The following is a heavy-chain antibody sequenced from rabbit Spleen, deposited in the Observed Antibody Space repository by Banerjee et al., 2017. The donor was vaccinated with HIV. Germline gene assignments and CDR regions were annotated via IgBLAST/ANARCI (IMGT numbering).Heavy chain of an antibody. CDR3: ARGSATMTMVITGYYLNL. D-gene: IGHD2-1*01. J-gene: IGHJ4*01. CDR2: IEAGSSGNT. CDR1: GIDFSSDSY. Sequence: QQQLEESGGGLVKPGGTLTLTCKASGIDFSSDSYMCWVRQAPGKGLEWIACIEAGSSGNTYYANWAKGRFTISKTSSTTVTLQMTSLTVADTATYFCARGSATMTMVITGYYLNLWGPGTLVTVS. V-gene: IGHV1S45*01.